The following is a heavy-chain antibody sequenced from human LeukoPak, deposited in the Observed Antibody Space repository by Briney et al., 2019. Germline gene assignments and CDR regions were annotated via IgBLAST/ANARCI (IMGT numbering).Heavy chain of an antibody. CDR3: ARYCSSTSCYTDY. J-gene: IGHJ4*02. CDR2: IIPIFGTA. V-gene: IGHV1-69*05. Sequence: SVKVSCKASGGTFSSYAISWVRQAPGQGLEWMGRIIPIFGTANYAQKFQGRVTITTDESTSTAYMELSSLRSEDTAVYYCARYCSSTSCYTDYWGQGTLVTVSS. CDR1: GGTFSSYA. D-gene: IGHD2-2*02.